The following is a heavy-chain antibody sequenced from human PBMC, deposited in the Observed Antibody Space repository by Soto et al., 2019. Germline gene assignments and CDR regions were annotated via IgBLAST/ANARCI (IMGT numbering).Heavy chain of an antibody. CDR2: ISGSGGST. D-gene: IGHD3-10*01. V-gene: IGHV3-23*01. CDR1: GFTFSSYA. J-gene: IGHJ4*02. CDR3: AKDPVLWFGELFLFDY. Sequence: GGSLRLSCAASGFTFSSYAMSWVRQAPGKGLEWVSAISGSGGSTYYADSVKGRFTISRDNSKNTLYLQMNSLRAEDTAVYYCAKDPVLWFGELFLFDYWGQGTLVTVSS.